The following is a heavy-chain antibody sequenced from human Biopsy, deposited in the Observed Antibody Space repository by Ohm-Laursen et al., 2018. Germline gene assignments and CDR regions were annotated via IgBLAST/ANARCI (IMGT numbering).Heavy chain of an antibody. J-gene: IGHJ3*01. D-gene: IGHD4/OR15-4a*01. CDR2: FSHTGTT. CDR1: GGSFSGYD. Sequence: SETLSLTCAVDGGSFSGYDWTWIRQPPGKGLEWVGEFSHTGTTIYNPSLKSRPTISVDKSKNHFSLRLTSVTAADTATYFCARGPYGDNAGAFDVWGQGTVVTVSS. CDR3: ARGPYGDNAGAFDV. V-gene: IGHV4-34*01.